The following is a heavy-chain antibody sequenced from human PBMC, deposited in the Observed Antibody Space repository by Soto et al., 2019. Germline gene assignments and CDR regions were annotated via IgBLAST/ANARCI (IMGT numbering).Heavy chain of an antibody. CDR1: GFTFSNYA. Sequence: QVQLVESGGGVVQPGRSLRLSCAASGFTFSNYAMHWVRQAPGKGLECVAVISYNGGNRFYRDYVKGRFTISRDNSKNTVHLPIYSLRYEDAAVYYCARGDREDISGVIGVRPGEYGVDVWGQGTTVTVSS. CDR2: ISYNGGNR. CDR3: ARGDREDISGVIGVRPGEYGVDV. J-gene: IGHJ6*02. D-gene: IGHD2-15*01. V-gene: IGHV3-30*04.